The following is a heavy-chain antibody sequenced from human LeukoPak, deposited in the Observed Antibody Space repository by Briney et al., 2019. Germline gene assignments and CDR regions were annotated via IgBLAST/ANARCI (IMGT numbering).Heavy chain of an antibody. V-gene: IGHV1-18*01. CDR2: AGGDNTQA. CDR1: GFHLTDYG. D-gene: IGHD3-16*01. J-gene: IGHJ4*02. CDR3: ARAWDRIWASARRLDY. Sequence: ASVKLSCTTSGFHLTDYGISWVRMAPGPGLEWVGRAGGDNTQANNAQKFLDRGAFTSDTSTSTAYMDLRSLSSDDAAIYYCARAWDRIWASARRLDYWGQGTLVTVSS.